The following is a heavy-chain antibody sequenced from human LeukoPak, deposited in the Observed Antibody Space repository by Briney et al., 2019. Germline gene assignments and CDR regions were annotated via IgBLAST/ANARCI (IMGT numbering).Heavy chain of an antibody. CDR3: ESKGGGDVNYSDS. CDR2: IYFSGTT. J-gene: IGHJ4*02. Sequence: PSETLSLTCSVSVGSISSRPCYSVWIRQPPGKGLEWIGIIYFSGTTYYNPSLKSRVTISVDTSKNQFSLKLSSVTRADNALDERESKGGGDVNYSDSWRQGTLVTVSS. D-gene: IGHD3-16*01. V-gene: IGHV4-39*01. CDR1: VGSISSRPCY.